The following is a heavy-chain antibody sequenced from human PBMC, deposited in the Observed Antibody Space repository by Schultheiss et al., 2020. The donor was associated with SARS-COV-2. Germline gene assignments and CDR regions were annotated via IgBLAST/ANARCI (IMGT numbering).Heavy chain of an antibody. CDR3: SRSNKVAYFDY. CDR2: IAYDGGDK. CDR1: GFTFTASA. D-gene: IGHD4-11*01. Sequence: GESLKISCAASGFTFTASAMHWVRQAPGKGLEWVAVIAYDGGDKYFADSVKGRFTISRDDSKNTLYLQMNSLRAGDTALYYCSRSNKVAYFDYWGQGTRVTVSS. V-gene: IGHV3-30*04. J-gene: IGHJ4*02.